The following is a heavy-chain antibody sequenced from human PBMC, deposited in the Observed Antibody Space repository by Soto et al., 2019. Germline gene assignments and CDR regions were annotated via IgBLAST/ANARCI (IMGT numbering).Heavy chain of an antibody. CDR2: IDPSDSYT. CDR1: GYSFTSYW. J-gene: IGHJ6*02. V-gene: IGHV5-10-1*01. CDR3: TRHDSNYDFWSGSPPRYGMDV. D-gene: IGHD3-3*01. Sequence: ESLKLSCKGSGYSFTSYWISWVRQMPGKGLEWMGRIDPSDSYTNYSPSFQGHVTISADKSISTAYLQWSSLKASDTAVYYFTRHDSNYDFWSGSPPRYGMDVWGQGTMVTVSS.